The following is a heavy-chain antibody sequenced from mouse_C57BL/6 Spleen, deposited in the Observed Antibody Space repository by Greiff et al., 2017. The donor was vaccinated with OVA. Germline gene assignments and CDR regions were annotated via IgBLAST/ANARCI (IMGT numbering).Heavy chain of an antibody. D-gene: IGHD2-14*01. CDR1: GYTFTSYD. J-gene: IGHJ2*01. CDR2: IYPRDGST. V-gene: IGHV1-85*01. Sequence: QVHVKQSGPELVKPGASVKLSCKASGYTFTSYDINWVKQRPGQGLEWIGWIYPRDGSTKYNEKFKGKATLTVDTSSSTAYIELHSLTSKNSAVYFCASWGYPYYFDYWGQGTTLTVSS. CDR3: ASWGYPYYFDY.